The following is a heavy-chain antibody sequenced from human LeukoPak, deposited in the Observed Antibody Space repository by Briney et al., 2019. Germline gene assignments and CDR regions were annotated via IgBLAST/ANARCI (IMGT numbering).Heavy chain of an antibody. CDR2: ISGSGGST. V-gene: IGHV3-23*01. D-gene: IGHD2-2*01. CDR3: AKAIVVVPAAYDY. Sequence: GGSLRLSCAASGFTFSSYAMSWVRQAPGKGLEWVSAISGSGGSTYYADSVKGRFTISRDNSKNTLCLQMNSLRAEDTAVYYCAKAIVVVPAAYDYWGQGTLVTVSS. J-gene: IGHJ4*02. CDR1: GFTFSSYA.